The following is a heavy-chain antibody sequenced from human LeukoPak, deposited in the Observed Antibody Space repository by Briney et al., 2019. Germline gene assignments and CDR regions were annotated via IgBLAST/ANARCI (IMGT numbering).Heavy chain of an antibody. CDR1: GFTFSSYG. J-gene: IGHJ6*02. CDR3: ARDSGSGYYGMDV. CDR2: IWYDGSNK. V-gene: IGHV3-33*08. Sequence: GGSLRLSCAASGFTFSSYGMLWVRQAPGKGLEWVAVIWYDGSNKYYADSVKGRFTISRDNSKNTLYLQMNSLRAEDTAVYYCARDSGSGYYGMDVWGQGTTVTVSS. D-gene: IGHD6-25*01.